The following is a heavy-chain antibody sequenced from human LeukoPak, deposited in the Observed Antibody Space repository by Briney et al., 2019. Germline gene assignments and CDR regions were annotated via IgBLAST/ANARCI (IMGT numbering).Heavy chain of an antibody. V-gene: IGHV4-31*03. J-gene: IGHJ4*02. CDR2: IYYSGST. D-gene: IGHD6-13*01. CDR1: GGSISSGGYY. CDR3: ARGMAAAGVDY. Sequence: SQTLSLACTVSGGSISSGGYYWSWIRQHPGKGLEWIGYIYYSGSTYYNPSLKSRVTISVDTSKNQFSLKLSSVTAADTAVYYCARGMAAAGVDYWGQGTLVTVSS.